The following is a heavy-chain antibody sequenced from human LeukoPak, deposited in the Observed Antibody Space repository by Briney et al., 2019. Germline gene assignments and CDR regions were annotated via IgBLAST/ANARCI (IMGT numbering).Heavy chain of an antibody. D-gene: IGHD3-3*01. Sequence: ASVKVSCKASGYTFTNYAMNWVRQEPGQRPEWMGWINAGNGKTKFSQNFQGRVTITRDTSASTAYMELSSLRSGDTAVYYCARGIWSSHNKEYYFDYWGQGTLVTVSS. CDR3: ARGIWSSHNKEYYFDY. J-gene: IGHJ4*02. CDR2: INAGNGKT. V-gene: IGHV1-3*01. CDR1: GYTFTNYA.